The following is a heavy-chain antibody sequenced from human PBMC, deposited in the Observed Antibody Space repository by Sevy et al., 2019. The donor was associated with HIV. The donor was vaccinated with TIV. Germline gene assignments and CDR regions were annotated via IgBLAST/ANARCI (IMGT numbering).Heavy chain of an antibody. V-gene: IGHV3-15*01. Sequence: GGSLRLSCAASGFSFNTAWMSWVRQAPGKGLEWVGRIKSKNDGGTTDYAAPVKGRFTISRDDSSNTLYLQVNSLKTEDTAVYYCTTEYFSGSYDFDYWGQGTHVTVSS. CDR1: GFSFNTAW. D-gene: IGHD6-19*01. CDR3: TTEYFSGSYDFDY. J-gene: IGHJ4*02. CDR2: IKSKNDGGTT.